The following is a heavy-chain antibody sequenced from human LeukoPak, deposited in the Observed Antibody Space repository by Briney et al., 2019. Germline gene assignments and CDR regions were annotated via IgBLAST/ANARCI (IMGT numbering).Heavy chain of an antibody. CDR2: ISRSSSYI. D-gene: IGHD4-17*01. V-gene: IGHV3-21*01. J-gene: IGHJ4*02. CDR1: GFTFSSYS. CDR3: AREKDYGDYSWDFDY. Sequence: GGSLRLSCAASGFTFSSYSMNWVRQAPGKGLEWVSSISRSSSYIYYADSVKGRFTISRDNAKNSLYLQMNSLRAEDTAVYYCAREKDYGDYSWDFDYWGQGTLVTVSS.